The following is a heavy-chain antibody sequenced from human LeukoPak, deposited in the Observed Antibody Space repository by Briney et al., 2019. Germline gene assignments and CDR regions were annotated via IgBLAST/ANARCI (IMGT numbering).Heavy chain of an antibody. Sequence: GGSLRLSCAASGFTLSNFAMNWVRQAPGKGLEWVSSISNSGGRTFYTDSVKGRFTISRDNSKITLYLQMNSLRAEDTAVYYCAKSYNGYESKPDYWGQGTLVTVSS. CDR1: GFTLSNFA. J-gene: IGHJ4*02. D-gene: IGHD5-12*01. CDR2: ISNSGGRT. CDR3: AKSYNGYESKPDY. V-gene: IGHV3-23*01.